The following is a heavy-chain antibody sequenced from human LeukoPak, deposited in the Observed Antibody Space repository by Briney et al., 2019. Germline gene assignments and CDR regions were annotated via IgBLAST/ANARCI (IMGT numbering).Heavy chain of an antibody. CDR2: ISSSSSYT. V-gene: IGHV3-21*05. J-gene: IGHJ4*02. CDR1: GFTFSSYG. D-gene: IGHD3-10*01. Sequence: GGSLRLSCAASGFTFSSYGMHWVRQAPGKGLEWVSYISSSSSYTNYADSVKGRFTISRDNAKNSLYLQMNSLRAEDTAVYYCARAGVSFDYWGQGTLVTVSS. CDR3: ARAGVSFDY.